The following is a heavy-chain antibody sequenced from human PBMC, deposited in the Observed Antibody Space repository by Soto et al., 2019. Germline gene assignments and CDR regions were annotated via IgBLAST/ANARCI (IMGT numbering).Heavy chain of an antibody. CDR1: GFTFSNYA. V-gene: IGHV3-23*01. CDR2: LSGSGENT. Sequence: EVQLLESGGGLVRPGGSLRLSCAASGFTFSNYAMTWVRQAPGKGLEWVASLSGSGENTYYADSVKGRFSISRDNSKNTLYLQMHSLSAEDTAVYYCAKDPLYYYYYYMVVWGKGTAVTV. CDR3: AKDPLYYYYYYMVV. J-gene: IGHJ6*03.